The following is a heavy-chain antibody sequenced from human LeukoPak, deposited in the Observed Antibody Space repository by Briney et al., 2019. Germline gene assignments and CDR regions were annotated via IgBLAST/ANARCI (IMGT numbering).Heavy chain of an antibody. CDR3: ARSLTAQGSSGWYQL. Sequence: PGGSLRLSCAASGFTFSSYAMSWVRQAPGKGLEWVSAISVSGGSTYYADSVKGRFTISRDNSKNTLYLQMNSLRAEDTAVYYCARSLTAQGSSGWYQLWGQGTLVTVSS. CDR1: GFTFSSYA. J-gene: IGHJ1*01. D-gene: IGHD6-19*01. V-gene: IGHV3-23*01. CDR2: ISVSGGST.